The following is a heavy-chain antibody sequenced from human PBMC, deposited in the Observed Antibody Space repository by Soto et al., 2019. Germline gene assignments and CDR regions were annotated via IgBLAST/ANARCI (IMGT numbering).Heavy chain of an antibody. V-gene: IGHV3-74*01. CDR1: GFTFSSYW. CDR3: ATDFRRFDI. CDR2: INSDGSST. J-gene: IGHJ4*02. Sequence: PGGSLRLSCAASGFTFSSYWMHWVRQAPGKGLVWVSRINSDGSSTSYADSVKGRFTISRDNAKNTLFLQMNDLRVEDTGIYFCATDFRRFDIWGPGVLVTVSS.